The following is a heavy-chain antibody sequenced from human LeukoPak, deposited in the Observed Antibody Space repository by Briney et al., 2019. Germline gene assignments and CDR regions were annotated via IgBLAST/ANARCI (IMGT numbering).Heavy chain of an antibody. CDR2: IYYSGST. J-gene: IGHJ4*02. Sequence: SETLSLTCTVSGGSISSSSYYWGWIRQPPGKGLEWIGSIYYSGSTYYNPSLKSRVTISVDTSKNQFSLKLSSVTAADTAVYCCASLRSVTPFTYWGQGTLVTVSS. CDR3: ASLRSVTPFTY. CDR1: GGSISSSSYY. V-gene: IGHV4-39*01. D-gene: IGHD5-18*01.